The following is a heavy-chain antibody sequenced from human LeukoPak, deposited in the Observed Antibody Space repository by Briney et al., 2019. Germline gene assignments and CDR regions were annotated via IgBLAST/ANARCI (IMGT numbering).Heavy chain of an antibody. J-gene: IGHJ4*02. Sequence: GGSLRLSCAASGFTFGSYGMHWVRQAPGKGLEWVAVIWYDGSNKYYADSVKGRFTISRDNSKNTLYLQMNSLRAEDTAVYYCARGRGSSGPYYFDYWGQGTLVTVSS. V-gene: IGHV3-33*01. CDR2: IWYDGSNK. D-gene: IGHD6-19*01. CDR3: ARGRGSSGPYYFDY. CDR1: GFTFGSYG.